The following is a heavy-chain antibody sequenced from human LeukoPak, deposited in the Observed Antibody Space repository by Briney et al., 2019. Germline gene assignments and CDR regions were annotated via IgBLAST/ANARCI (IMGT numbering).Heavy chain of an antibody. CDR1: GFTLDRYW. CDR3: ARVLALDV. J-gene: IGHJ6*02. V-gene: IGHV3-7*01. Sequence: GGSLRLSCEVSGFTLDRYWMSWVRQAPGKGLEWVANIKQDGSETHYVDSVKSRFTISRDNAKNSLYLQMNSLRAEDTAVYYCARVLALDVWGQGTTVTVSS. D-gene: IGHD3-3*02. CDR2: IKQDGSET.